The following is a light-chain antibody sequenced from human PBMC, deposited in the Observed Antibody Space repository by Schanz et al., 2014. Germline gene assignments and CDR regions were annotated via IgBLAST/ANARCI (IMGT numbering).Light chain of an antibody. J-gene: IGLJ3*02. V-gene: IGLV2-14*01. CDR3: AAWDDSLSGSWV. CDR1: SNDVGGYNY. CDR2: EVN. Sequence: QSALTQPASVSGSPGQSITISCTGTSNDVGGYNYVSWYQQHPGKAPKLMIFEVNNRPSGVPDRFSGSKSGTSASLAISGLQSEDEADYYCAAWDDSLSGSWVFGGGTKLTVL.